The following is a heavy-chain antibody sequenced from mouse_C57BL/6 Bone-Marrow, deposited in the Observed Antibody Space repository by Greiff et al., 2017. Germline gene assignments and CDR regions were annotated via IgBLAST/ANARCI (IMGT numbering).Heavy chain of an antibody. V-gene: IGHV10-1*01. CDR2: IRSKSNNYAT. CDR1: GFSFNTYA. CDR3: VRGGSNYDY. J-gene: IGHJ2*01. Sequence: EVQVVESGGGLVQPKGSLKLSCAASGFSFNTYAMNWVRQAPGKGLEWVARIRSKSNNYATYYADSVKDRFTISRDDSESMLYLQMNNLKTEDTAMYYCVRGGSNYDYWGQGTTLTVSS. D-gene: IGHD2-5*01.